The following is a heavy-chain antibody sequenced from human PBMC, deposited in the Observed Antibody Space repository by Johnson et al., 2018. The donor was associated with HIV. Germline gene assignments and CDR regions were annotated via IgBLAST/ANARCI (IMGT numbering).Heavy chain of an antibody. Sequence: VQLVESGGGSIQPGGSLRLSCAASGFSISYDYMSWVRQAPGKGLEWVSSIYSGGNTYHADSVMGRFTISRDKSENTVYLQMNRLRAEDTAVYFCARAYSDISGYYPHAFQVWGQGTVVIVSS. CDR2: IYSGGNT. CDR1: GFSISYDY. CDR3: ARAYSDISGYYPHAFQV. V-gene: IGHV3-53*01. J-gene: IGHJ3*01. D-gene: IGHD3-22*01.